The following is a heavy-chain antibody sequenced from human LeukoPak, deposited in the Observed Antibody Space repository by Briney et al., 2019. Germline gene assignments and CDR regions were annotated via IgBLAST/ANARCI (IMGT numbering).Heavy chain of an antibody. CDR2: IWYDGSNK. V-gene: IGHV3-33*01. Sequence: GGSLRLSCAASGFTFSSYGMHWVRQAPGKGLEWVAVIWYDGSNKYYADSVKGRFTISRDNSKNTLYLQMNSLRAEDTAVYYCARLKQVGAIRGYFDCWGQGTLVTVSS. J-gene: IGHJ4*02. CDR1: GFTFSSYG. D-gene: IGHD1-26*01. CDR3: ARLKQVGAIRGYFDC.